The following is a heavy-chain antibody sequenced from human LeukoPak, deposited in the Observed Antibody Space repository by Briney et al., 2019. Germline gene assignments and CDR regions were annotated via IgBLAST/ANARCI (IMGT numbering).Heavy chain of an antibody. D-gene: IGHD5-18*01. J-gene: IGHJ5*02. V-gene: IGHV3-53*01. CDR3: ARVRGYSYGFSS. CDR1: GYTVSSNY. Sequence: PGESLRLSCAASGYTVSSNYMTWVRQAPGKGLEWVSVIYSGGDTYYADSVKGRFTISRDNSKNTLYLQMNSLRAEDTAVYYCARVRGYSYGFSSWGQGTLVTVSS. CDR2: IYSGGDT.